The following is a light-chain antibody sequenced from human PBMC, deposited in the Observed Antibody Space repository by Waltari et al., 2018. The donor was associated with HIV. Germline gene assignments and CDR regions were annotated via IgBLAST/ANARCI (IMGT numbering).Light chain of an antibody. Sequence: DIQMTQSPSSVSASVGDRVTITCRASQGIGTWLTLYQQKLGQAPKLLIYSASYLQSGVPSRFSGSGSGTSFTLAISSLQPEDFATYYCQPVNSFPITFGQGTRLEIK. V-gene: IGKV1-12*01. J-gene: IGKJ5*01. CDR1: QGIGTW. CDR2: SAS. CDR3: QPVNSFPIT.